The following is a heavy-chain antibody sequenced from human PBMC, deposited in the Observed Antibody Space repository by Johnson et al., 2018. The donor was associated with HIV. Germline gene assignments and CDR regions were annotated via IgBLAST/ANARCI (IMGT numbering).Heavy chain of an antibody. CDR1: GFTFDDYA. D-gene: IGHD1-26*01. CDR3: ARVLIVGAPWAFDI. Sequence: QLVESGGGVVQPGRSLRLSCAASGFTFDDYAMHWVRQAPGKGLEWVSGISWNSGSIGYADSVKGRFTISRDNSKNTLYLQMNSLRAEDTAVYYCARVLIVGAPWAFDIWGQGTMVTVSS. CDR2: ISWNSGSI. J-gene: IGHJ3*02. V-gene: IGHV3-9*01.